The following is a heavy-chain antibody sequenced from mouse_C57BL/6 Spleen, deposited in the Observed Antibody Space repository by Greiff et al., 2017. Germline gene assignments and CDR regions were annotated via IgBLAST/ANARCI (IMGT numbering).Heavy chain of an antibody. D-gene: IGHD2-13*01. J-gene: IGHJ2*01. Sequence: QVQLQQSGAELVKPGASVKISCKASGYAFSSYWMNWVKQRPGKGLGWIGQIYPGDGDTNYNGKFKGKATLTADKSSSTAYMQLSSLTSEDSAVYFCARGDGDELGVDDWGQGTTLTVSA. CDR2: IYPGDGDT. CDR1: GYAFSSYW. V-gene: IGHV1-80*01. CDR3: ARGDGDELGVDD.